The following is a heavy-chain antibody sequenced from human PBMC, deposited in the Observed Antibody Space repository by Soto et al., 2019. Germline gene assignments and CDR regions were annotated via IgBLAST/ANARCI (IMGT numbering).Heavy chain of an antibody. CDR1: GFTFSSYV. D-gene: IGHD3-22*01. J-gene: IGHJ4*02. Sequence: GGALRLSCAPSGFTFSSYVMSWVRPAPGKGLEWVSGISGSGGSTDYADSVKGRFTISRDNSKNTLYLQMNSLRTEDTAIYYCAKDSSSYYSAFNYWGQGTLVTVSS. CDR2: ISGSGGST. CDR3: AKDSSSYYSAFNY. V-gene: IGHV3-23*01.